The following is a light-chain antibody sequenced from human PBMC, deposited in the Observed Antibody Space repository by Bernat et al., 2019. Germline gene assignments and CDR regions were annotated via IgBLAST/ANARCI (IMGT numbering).Light chain of an antibody. CDR1: KLGNKY. V-gene: IGLV3-1*01. CDR3: QAWDSSAAV. J-gene: IGLJ3*02. Sequence: SYELTQPPSVSVSPGQTASITCSGDKLGNKYVCWYQQKPGQSPVLIIYQDTRRPSGIPERFSGSHSWNTATLTISGTQAMDDADYYCQAWDSSAAVFGGGTKLTVL. CDR2: QDT.